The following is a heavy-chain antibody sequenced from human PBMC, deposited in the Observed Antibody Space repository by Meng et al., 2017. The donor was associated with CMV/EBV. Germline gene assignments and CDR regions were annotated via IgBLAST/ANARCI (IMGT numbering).Heavy chain of an antibody. CDR3: ARGGNWFDP. Sequence: QGQLQQGGAGLFEPSETLSPACAVYGGAFSGYYWCWIRQPPGKGLEWIGEVNHSESTNYNPSLKSRVTISVDTSKNQFSLKLSSVTAADTAAYYCARGGNWFDPWGQGTLVTVSS. CDR2: VNHSEST. J-gene: IGHJ5*02. CDR1: GGAFSGYY. V-gene: IGHV4-34*01.